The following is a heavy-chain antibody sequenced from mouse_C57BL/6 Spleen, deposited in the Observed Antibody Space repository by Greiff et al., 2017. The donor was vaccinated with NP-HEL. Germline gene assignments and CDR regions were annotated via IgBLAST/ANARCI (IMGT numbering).Heavy chain of an antibody. CDR3: ARSSHLYYYGSSYGYFDV. D-gene: IGHD1-1*01. V-gene: IGHV1-42*01. CDR1: GYSFTGYY. CDR2: INPSTGGT. Sequence: VQLQQSGPELVKPGASVKISCKASGYSFTGYYMNWVKQSPEKSLEWIGEINPSTGGTTYNQKFKAKATLTVDKSSSTAYMQLKSLTSEDSAVYYCARSSHLYYYGSSYGYFDVWGTGTTVTVSS. J-gene: IGHJ1*03.